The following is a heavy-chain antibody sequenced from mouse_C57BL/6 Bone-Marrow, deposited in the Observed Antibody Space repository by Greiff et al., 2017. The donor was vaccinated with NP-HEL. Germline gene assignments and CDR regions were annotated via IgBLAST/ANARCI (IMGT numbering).Heavy chain of an antibody. CDR1: GYTFTSYW. CDR2: INPSNGGT. D-gene: IGHD1-1*01. V-gene: IGHV1-53*01. J-gene: IGHJ4*01. CDR3: AEGITTVVGGDYAMDY. Sequence: QVQLQQPGTELVKPGASVKLSCKASGYTFTSYWMHWVKQRPGQGLEWIGNINPSNGGTNYNEKLKSKATLTVDKSSSTAYMQLSSLTSEDSAVYYCAEGITTVVGGDYAMDYWGQGTSVTVSS.